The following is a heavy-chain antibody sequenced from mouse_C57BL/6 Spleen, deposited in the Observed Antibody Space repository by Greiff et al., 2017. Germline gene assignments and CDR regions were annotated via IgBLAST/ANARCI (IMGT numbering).Heavy chain of an antibody. D-gene: IGHD6-1*01. Sequence: VQLQQPGAELVRPGASVKLSCTASGFHIKDDYMHWVKQRPEPGLEWIGWIDPENGDTEYASKFKGKATITADTSSNTAYLQLSSLTSEDTAGYYCTTISPAWFAYWGQGALVTVSA. CDR1: GFHIKDDY. J-gene: IGHJ3*01. V-gene: IGHV14-4*01. CDR2: IDPENGDT. CDR3: TTISPAWFAY.